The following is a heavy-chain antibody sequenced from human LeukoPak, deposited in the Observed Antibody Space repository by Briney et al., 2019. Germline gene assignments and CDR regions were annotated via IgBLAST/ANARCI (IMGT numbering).Heavy chain of an antibody. V-gene: IGHV4-34*01. CDR3: ARGHPSVQYSSGWYRGPTNLRPLAKIDY. Sequence: SETLSLTCAVYGGSFSGYYWSWIRQPPGKGLEWIGEINHSGSTNYNPSLKSRVTISVDTSKNQFSLKLSSVTAADTAVYYCARGHPSVQYSSGWYRGPTNLRPLAKIDYWSQGTLVTVSS. D-gene: IGHD6-19*01. CDR2: INHSGST. CDR1: GGSFSGYY. J-gene: IGHJ4*02.